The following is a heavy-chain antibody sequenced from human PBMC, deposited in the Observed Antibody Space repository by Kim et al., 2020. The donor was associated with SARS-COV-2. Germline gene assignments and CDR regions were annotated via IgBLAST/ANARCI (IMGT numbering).Heavy chain of an antibody. J-gene: IGHJ3*02. V-gene: IGHV3-30-3*01. CDR1: GFTFSSYA. D-gene: IGHD3-3*01. Sequence: GGSLRLSCAASGFTFSSYAMHWVRQAPGKGLEWVAVISYDGSNKYYADSVKGRFTISRDNSKNTLYLQMNSLRAEDTAVYYCAREKGITIFGVVPNDAFDIWGQGTMVTVSS. CDR3: AREKGITIFGVVPNDAFDI. CDR2: ISYDGSNK.